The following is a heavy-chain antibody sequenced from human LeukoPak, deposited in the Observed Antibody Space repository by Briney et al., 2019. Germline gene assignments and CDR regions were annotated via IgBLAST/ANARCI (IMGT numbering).Heavy chain of an antibody. D-gene: IGHD1-26*01. V-gene: IGHV1-24*01. Sequence: ASVKVSCKASGYTFTSYYMHWVRQAPGQGLEWMGGFDPEDGETIYAQKFQGRVTMTEDTSTDTAYMELSSLRSEDTAVYYCATVKGIGGSYPAYYGMDVWGQGTTVTVSS. CDR3: ATVKGIGGSYPAYYGMDV. J-gene: IGHJ6*02. CDR2: FDPEDGET. CDR1: GYTFTSYY.